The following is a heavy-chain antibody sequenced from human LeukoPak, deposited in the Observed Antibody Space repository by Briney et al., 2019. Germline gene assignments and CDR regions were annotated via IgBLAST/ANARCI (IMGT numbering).Heavy chain of an antibody. D-gene: IGHD1-1*01. Sequence: SETLSLTCAVYGGSFSGYYWSWIRQPPGKGLEWIGEINHSRSTNYNPSLKSRVTISVDTSKNQFSLKLSSVTAADTAVYYCAREGPESAGNYWGQGTLVTVSS. J-gene: IGHJ4*02. CDR1: GGSFSGYY. CDR3: AREGPESAGNY. CDR2: INHSRST. V-gene: IGHV4-34*01.